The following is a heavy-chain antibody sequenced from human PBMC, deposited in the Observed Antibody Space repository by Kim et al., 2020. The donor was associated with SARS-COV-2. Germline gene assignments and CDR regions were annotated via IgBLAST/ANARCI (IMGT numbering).Heavy chain of an antibody. J-gene: IGHJ6*02. CDR1: GFTFSSYG. D-gene: IGHD6-19*01. CDR2: IWYDGSNK. Sequence: GGSLRLSCAASGFTFSSYGMHWVRQAPGKGLEWVAVIWYDGSNKYYADSVKGRFTISRDNSKNTLYLQMNSLRAEDTAVYYCARDLPVAGTYYYYYYGMDVWGQGTTVTVSS. V-gene: IGHV3-33*01. CDR3: ARDLPVAGTYYYYYYGMDV.